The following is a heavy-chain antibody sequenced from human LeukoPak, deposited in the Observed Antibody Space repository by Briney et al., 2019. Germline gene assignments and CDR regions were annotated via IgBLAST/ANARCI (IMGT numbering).Heavy chain of an antibody. V-gene: IGHV1-2*02. J-gene: IGHJ4*02. Sequence: ASVMVSCKPSGSTFTGAYMHWVRQAPGQGLEWMGWINPNSGETKFAQKFQGRVTMTRDTSISTVYMDLGGLRSDDTAVYYCARVLFNSGYDYWGQGSLVTVSS. D-gene: IGHD3-9*01. CDR1: GSTFTGAY. CDR3: ARVLFNSGYDY. CDR2: INPNSGET.